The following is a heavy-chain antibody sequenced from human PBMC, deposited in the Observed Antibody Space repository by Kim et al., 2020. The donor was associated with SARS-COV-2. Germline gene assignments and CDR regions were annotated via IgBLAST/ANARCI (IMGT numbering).Heavy chain of an antibody. J-gene: IGHJ5*02. V-gene: IGHV3-48*03. Sequence: GGSLRLSCTASGFTFSSYEMNWVRQAPGKGLEWVSYISSRGRTTSYADSVRGRFTISRDNAKKLVSLQMNSLRPEDTAVYYCASGIYPPTGTNWFGVPWGQGTLVTVSS. CDR2: ISSRGRTT. CDR1: GFTFSSYE. D-gene: IGHD3-10*01. CDR3: ASGIYPPTGTNWFGVP.